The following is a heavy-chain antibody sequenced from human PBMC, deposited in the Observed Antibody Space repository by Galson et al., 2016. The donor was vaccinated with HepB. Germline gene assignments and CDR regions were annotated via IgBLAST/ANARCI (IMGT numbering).Heavy chain of an antibody. CDR1: GYSFTTFW. CDR3: ARGFCSGAGCDDWFDP. J-gene: IGHJ5*02. V-gene: IGHV5-51*01. Sequence: QSGAEVKKPGESLKISCKAYGYSFTTFWIGWVRQTPGNGLEWMGIIYPGDSETRYSPSFQGQVTISVDKTITTAYLQWSSLQASDSAMYYCARGFCSGAGCDDWFDPWGQGTLVTVSS. CDR2: IYPGDSET. D-gene: IGHD2-15*01.